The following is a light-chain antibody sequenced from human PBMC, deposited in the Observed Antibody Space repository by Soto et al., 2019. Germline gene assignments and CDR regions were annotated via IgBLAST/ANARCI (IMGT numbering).Light chain of an antibody. V-gene: IGKV3-15*01. CDR2: GAS. Sequence: ERVLIHSPATLSVSPGERVILSCRASQSVDISLAWYQQKPGQAPRLLIYGASTRATDMPGTFSGRGSGTEFALTITSLQSEDFAVYYCQQYNNWLTWTFGQATKVDI. J-gene: IGKJ1*01. CDR1: QSVDIS. CDR3: QQYNNWLTWT.